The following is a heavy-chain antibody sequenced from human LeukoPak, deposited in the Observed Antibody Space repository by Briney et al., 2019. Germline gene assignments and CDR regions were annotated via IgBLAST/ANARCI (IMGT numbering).Heavy chain of an antibody. J-gene: IGHJ4*02. Sequence: GGSLRLSCATSGFTFSNYGMSWVRQAPGKGLEWVSGSGRGDNTYYADSVKGRFTISRDNSKSTLDLQMNGLRAEDTAIYFCARGTFTIDYWGQGTLVTVSS. CDR1: GFTFSNYG. V-gene: IGHV3-23*01. CDR2: SGRGDNT. CDR3: ARGTFTIDY. D-gene: IGHD1-7*01.